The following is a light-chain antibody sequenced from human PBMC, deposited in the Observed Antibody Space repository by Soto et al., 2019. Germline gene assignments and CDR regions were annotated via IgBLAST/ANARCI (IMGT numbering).Light chain of an antibody. CDR1: QPISNW. Sequence: DIQMTQSPSSISASVGDRVTITCRASQPISNWLAWYQQVPGQAPKLLIYAASTLQSGVPSRFSGSGSGTEFTLTISSLQPEDFATYYCQQFNSYPITFGQGTRLEIK. J-gene: IGKJ5*01. V-gene: IGKV1-12*01. CDR3: QQFNSYPIT. CDR2: AAS.